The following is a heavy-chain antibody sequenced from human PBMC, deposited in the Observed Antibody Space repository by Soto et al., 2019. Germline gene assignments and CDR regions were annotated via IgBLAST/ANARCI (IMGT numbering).Heavy chain of an antibody. CDR2: IRSKANSYAT. CDR1: GFTFSGSA. CDR3: TRLDCSSTSCYVGGGY. D-gene: IGHD2-2*01. V-gene: IGHV3-73*02. Sequence: EVQLVESGGGLAQPGGSLKLSCAASGFTFSGSAMHWVRQASGKGLEWVGRIRSKANSYATAYAASVKGRFTISRDDSKNTAYLQMNSLKTEDTAVYYCTRLDCSSTSCYVGGGYWGQGTLVTVSS. J-gene: IGHJ4*02.